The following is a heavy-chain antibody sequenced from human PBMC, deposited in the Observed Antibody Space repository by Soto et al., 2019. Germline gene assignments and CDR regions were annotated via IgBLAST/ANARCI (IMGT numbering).Heavy chain of an antibody. CDR2: ISLYNGNT. CDR3: AIYHLELFRFDY. Sequence: ASVKVPCKAYDFSFTSHGISWVRQAPGQGLEWMGWISLYNGNTNYAQQFQGRVTMTTDTSTSTAYMELRSLRSDDTAMYFCAIYHLELFRFDYWGQRTLVTVSS. V-gene: IGHV1-18*04. J-gene: IGHJ4*02. CDR1: DFSFTSHG. D-gene: IGHD2-2*01.